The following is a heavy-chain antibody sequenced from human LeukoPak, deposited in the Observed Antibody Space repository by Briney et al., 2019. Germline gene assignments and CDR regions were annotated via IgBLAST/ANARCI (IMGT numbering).Heavy chain of an antibody. J-gene: IGHJ4*02. D-gene: IGHD6-6*01. V-gene: IGHV3-74*01. Sequence: TGGSLRLSCAASGFTFSSYSMNWVRQAPGKGLVGVSRINNDGRSTNYADSVKGRFTISRDNAKNTLYLQMNSLRAEDTAVYYCASGYSSSRWGQGTLVTVSS. CDR1: GFTFSSYS. CDR3: ASGYSSSR. CDR2: INNDGRST.